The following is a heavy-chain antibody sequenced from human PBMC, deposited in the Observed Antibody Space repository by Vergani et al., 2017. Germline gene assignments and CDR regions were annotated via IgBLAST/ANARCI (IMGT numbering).Heavy chain of an antibody. CDR2: IIPIFGTA. V-gene: IGHV1-69*01. CDR3: ARSLEGRCSGGSCYTDYYNYYGMDV. D-gene: IGHD2-15*01. Sequence: QVQLVQSGAEVKKPGSSVKVSCKASGGTFSSYAISWVRQAPGQGLEWMGGIIPIFGTANYAQKFQGRVTITADESTSTAYMELSSLRSEDTAVYYCARSLEGRCSGGSCYTDYYNYYGMDVWGQGTTVTVSS. CDR1: GGTFSSYA. J-gene: IGHJ6*02.